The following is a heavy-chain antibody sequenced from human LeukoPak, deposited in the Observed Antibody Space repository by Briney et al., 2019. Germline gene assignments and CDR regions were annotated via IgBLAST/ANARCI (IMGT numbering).Heavy chain of an antibody. J-gene: IGHJ4*02. CDR2: INPNSGDT. Sequence: ASVKVSCKTSGYTFTGHYMHWVRQAPGQGLEWMGWINPNSGDTNYAQKFQGRVTMTRDTSISTAYMGLSSLRSDDTAVYYCARDRDNSGDYWGQGTLVSVSS. CDR3: ARDRDNSGDY. CDR1: GYTFTGHY. D-gene: IGHD6-19*01. V-gene: IGHV1-2*02.